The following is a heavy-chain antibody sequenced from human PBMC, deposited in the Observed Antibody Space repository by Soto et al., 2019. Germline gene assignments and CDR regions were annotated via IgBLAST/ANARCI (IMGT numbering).Heavy chain of an antibody. J-gene: IGHJ4*02. CDR1: GGSISSYY. V-gene: IGHV4-59*08. Sequence: QVQLQESGPGLVKPSETLSLTCTVSGGSISSYYWSWIRQPPGKGLEWIGYIYYSGSTNYNPSLKSRVTISVDTSKNQFSLKLSSVTAADTAVYSCARRPRDGPPDYWGQGTLVTVSS. CDR2: IYYSGST. CDR3: ARRPRDGPPDY.